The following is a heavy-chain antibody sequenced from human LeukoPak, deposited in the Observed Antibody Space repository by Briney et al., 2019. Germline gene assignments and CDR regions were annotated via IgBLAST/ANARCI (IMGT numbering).Heavy chain of an antibody. CDR2: IYYSGST. V-gene: IGHV4-39*07. J-gene: IGHJ4*02. Sequence: WETLSLTCTVSGGSISSSSYYWGWIRQPPGKGLEWIGSIYYSGSTYYNPSLKSRVTISVDTSKNQFSLKLSSVTAADTAVYYCATGQMVYASWGQGTLVTVSS. CDR3: ATGQMVYAS. D-gene: IGHD2-8*01. CDR1: GGSISSSSYY.